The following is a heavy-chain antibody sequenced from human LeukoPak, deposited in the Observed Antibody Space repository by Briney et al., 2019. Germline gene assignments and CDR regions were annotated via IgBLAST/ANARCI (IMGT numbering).Heavy chain of an antibody. V-gene: IGHV3-21*01. CDR3: ARDLGYSYGPYMDV. CDR1: GFSFSNYN. J-gene: IGHJ6*03. D-gene: IGHD5-18*01. Sequence: PGGSLRLSCAASGFSFSNYNMNWVRQAPGKGLEWVSSISASSIYINYADSVKGRFTISRDNAKNSLYLQMNSLRAEDTAVYYCARDLGYSYGPYMDVWGKGTTVTVSS. CDR2: ISASSIYI.